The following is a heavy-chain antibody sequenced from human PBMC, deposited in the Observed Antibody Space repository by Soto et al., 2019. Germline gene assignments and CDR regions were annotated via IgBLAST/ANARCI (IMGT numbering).Heavy chain of an antibody. CDR2: IKSKTDGGTT. Sequence: EVQLVESGGGLVKPGGSLRLSCAASGFTFSNAWMSWVRQAPGKGLEWVGRIKSKTDGGTTDYAAAVKGRFTISRDESKNTLYLQMNSMKAEETAVYYCTTLCYYYDSSGYYQAKFTDYWGQGTLITVSS. V-gene: IGHV3-15*01. CDR1: GFTFSNAW. D-gene: IGHD3-22*01. J-gene: IGHJ4*02. CDR3: TTLCYYYDSSGYYQAKFTDY.